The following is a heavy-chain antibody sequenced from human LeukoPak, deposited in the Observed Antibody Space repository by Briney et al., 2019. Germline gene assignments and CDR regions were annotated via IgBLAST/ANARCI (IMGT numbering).Heavy chain of an antibody. CDR1: GGSISSSSYY. CDR2: IYYSGST. Sequence: KASETLSLTCTVSGGSISSSSYYWGWIRQPPGKGLEWIGSIYYSGSTYYNPSLKSRVTISVDTSKNQFSLKLSSVTAADTAVYYCAREVVASQPYYFDYWGQGTLVTVSS. V-gene: IGHV4-39*07. D-gene: IGHD2-15*01. J-gene: IGHJ4*02. CDR3: AREVVASQPYYFDY.